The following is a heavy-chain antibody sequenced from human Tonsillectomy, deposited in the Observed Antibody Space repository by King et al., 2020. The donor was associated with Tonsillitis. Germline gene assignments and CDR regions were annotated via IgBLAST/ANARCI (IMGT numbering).Heavy chain of an antibody. J-gene: IGHJ2*01. D-gene: IGHD3-3*01. CDR2: IYYSGST. CDR1: GGSISSYY. V-gene: IGHV4-59*01. Sequence: QLQESGPGLVKTSETLSLTCTVSGGSISSYYWSWIRQPPGKGLEWIGYIYYSGSTNYNPSLKSRVTIAVDTSKNQFSLKLSSVTAADTAVYYCARAARLWSGYYRVTSNWYFDLWGRGTLVTVSS. CDR3: ARAARLWSGYYRVTSNWYFDL.